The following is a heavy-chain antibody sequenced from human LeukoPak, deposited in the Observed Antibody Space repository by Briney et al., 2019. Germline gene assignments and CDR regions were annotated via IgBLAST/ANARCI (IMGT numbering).Heavy chain of an antibody. CDR3: ASGISGGFDY. D-gene: IGHD6-13*01. Sequence: GASVKVSCKASGGTFSSYAISWVRQAPGQGLEWMGGIIPIFGTANYAQKFQGRVTITTDESTSTAYMELSSLRSEDKAVYYRASGISGGFDYWGQGTLVTVSS. J-gene: IGHJ4*02. CDR2: IIPIFGTA. V-gene: IGHV1-69*05. CDR1: GGTFSSYA.